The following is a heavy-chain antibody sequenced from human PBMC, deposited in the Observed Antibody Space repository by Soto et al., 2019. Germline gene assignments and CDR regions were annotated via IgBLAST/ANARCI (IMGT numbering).Heavy chain of an antibody. D-gene: IGHD4-17*01. J-gene: IGHJ5*02. CDR2: IYHSGST. V-gene: IGHV4-30-2*01. Sequence: PSETLSLTCAVSGGSISRGGYSWSWIRQPPGKGLEWIGYIYHSGSTYYNPSLKSRVTISVDRSKNQFSLKLSSVTAADTAVYYCARTTVVYNWFDPWGQGTLVTVSS. CDR1: GGSISRGGYS. CDR3: ARTTVVYNWFDP.